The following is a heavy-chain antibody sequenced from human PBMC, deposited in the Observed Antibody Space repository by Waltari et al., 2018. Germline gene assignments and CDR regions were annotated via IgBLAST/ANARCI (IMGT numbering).Heavy chain of an antibody. CDR3: ARVGDREFYQLPFDP. Sequence: QVQLVQSGAEVKKPGASVKVSCKASGYTFTDYYMHWVRQAPGQGREWMGWINPNSGATNSAQKFQGRGTMTSDTSISTAYMELRRLKYDDTAVYFCARVGDREFYQLPFDPWGQGTLVTVSS. CDR1: GYTFTDYY. CDR2: INPNSGAT. J-gene: IGHJ5*02. V-gene: IGHV1-2*02. D-gene: IGHD2-2*01.